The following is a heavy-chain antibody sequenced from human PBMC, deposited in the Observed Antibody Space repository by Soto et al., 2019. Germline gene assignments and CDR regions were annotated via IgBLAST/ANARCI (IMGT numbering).Heavy chain of an antibody. V-gene: IGHV4-39*01. D-gene: IGHD3-22*01. CDR2: IYHSGST. Sequence: SETLSLTCTVSGGSISSSSYYWGWIRQPPGKGLEWIGNIYHSGSTYYNPSLKSRVTISVDTSKNQFSLKLISVTAADTAVYYCARRMDYYDPSGYYYWGQGTLVTVSS. J-gene: IGHJ4*02. CDR1: GGSISSSSYY. CDR3: ARRMDYYDPSGYYY.